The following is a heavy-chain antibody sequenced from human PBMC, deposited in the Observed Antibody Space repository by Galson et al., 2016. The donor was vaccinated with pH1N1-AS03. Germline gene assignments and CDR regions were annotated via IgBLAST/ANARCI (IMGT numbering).Heavy chain of an antibody. CDR3: ARDLATSGDYYAMDV. Sequence: SVKVSCKASGYTFISYVMHWVRQAPGQRLEWMGWINAGNGNTTYSQSFQGRVTITRDTSASKAYMELSSLRSEDTAVYYCARDLATSGDYYAMDVWGPGTTVTVYS. J-gene: IGHJ6*01. D-gene: IGHD3-10*01. V-gene: IGHV1-3*01. CDR1: GYTFISYV. CDR2: INAGNGNT.